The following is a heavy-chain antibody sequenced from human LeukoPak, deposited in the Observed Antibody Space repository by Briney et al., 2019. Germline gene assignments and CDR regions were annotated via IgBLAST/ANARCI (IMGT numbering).Heavy chain of an antibody. CDR1: GFTFGDYA. V-gene: IGHV3-49*03. CDR2: IRSKAYGGTT. Sequence: GGSLRLSCTASGFTFGDYAMSWFRQAPGKGLEWVGFIRSKAYGGTTEYAASVKGRFTISRDDSKSIAYLQMNSLKTEDTAVYYCTRDQGGYSSSWYFYYYYYMDVWGKGTTVTVSS. D-gene: IGHD6-13*01. J-gene: IGHJ6*03. CDR3: TRDQGGYSSSWYFYYYYYMDV.